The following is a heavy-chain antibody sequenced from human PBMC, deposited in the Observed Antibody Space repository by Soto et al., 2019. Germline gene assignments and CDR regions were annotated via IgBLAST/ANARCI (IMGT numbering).Heavy chain of an antibody. CDR1: GYSFTSYW. Sequence: PGESLKISCKGSGYSFTSYWIGWVLQIPWKGLEWMGIIYPGDSDTRYSPSFQGQVTISADKSISTAYLQWSSLKASDTAMYYCARRIMISFEGVLVTYFYYRGQGTLVTVSS. CDR2: IYPGDSDT. CDR3: ARRIMISFEGVLVTYFYY. J-gene: IGHJ4*01. D-gene: IGHD3-16*02. V-gene: IGHV5-51*01.